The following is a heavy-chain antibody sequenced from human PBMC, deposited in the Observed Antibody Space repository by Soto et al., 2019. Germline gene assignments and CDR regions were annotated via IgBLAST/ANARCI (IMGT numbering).Heavy chain of an antibody. CDR1: GGSISSGGYY. CDR3: ARDRIVVGTFDY. V-gene: IGHV4-31*03. Sequence: SETLSLTCTVSGGSISSGGYYWSWIRQHPGKGLEWIGYIYYSGSTYYNPSLKSRVTISVDTSKNQFSLKLSSVTAADTAVYYCARDRIVVGTFDYWGQGTLVTVSS. CDR2: IYYSGST. J-gene: IGHJ4*02. D-gene: IGHD3-22*01.